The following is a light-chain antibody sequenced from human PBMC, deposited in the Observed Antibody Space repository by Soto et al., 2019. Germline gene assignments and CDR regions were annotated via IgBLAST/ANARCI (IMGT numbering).Light chain of an antibody. CDR1: QSLLHSNGFNY. CDR3: MQAVQTPWT. CDR2: MGS. J-gene: IGKJ1*01. V-gene: IGKV2-28*01. Sequence: EIVITQSPLSFPVTPLDPASMSCRSSQSLLHSNGFNYLDWYLQKPGQSPQLLIYMGSNRASGVPDRFSGSGSGTDFTLKISRVEAQDVGVYYCMQAVQTPWTFGQGTKVDIK.